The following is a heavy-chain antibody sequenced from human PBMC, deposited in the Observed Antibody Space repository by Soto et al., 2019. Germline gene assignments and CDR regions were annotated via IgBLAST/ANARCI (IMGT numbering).Heavy chain of an antibody. Sequence: EVQLWEFGGGLVQPGWSLRLSCAASGFTFSSYAMSWVRQAPGKGLEWVSAISGSGGSTYYADSVKGRFTISRDNSKNTLYLQMNSLRAEDTAVYYCAKDVVGYDFWSGEAGLDYWGQGTLVTVSS. CDR1: GFTFSSYA. J-gene: IGHJ4*02. D-gene: IGHD3-3*01. CDR3: AKDVVGYDFWSGEAGLDY. V-gene: IGHV3-23*01. CDR2: ISGSGGST.